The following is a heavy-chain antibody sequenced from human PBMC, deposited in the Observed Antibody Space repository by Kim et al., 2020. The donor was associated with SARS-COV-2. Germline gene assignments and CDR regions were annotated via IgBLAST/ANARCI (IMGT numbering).Heavy chain of an antibody. CDR3: AKAHGYSSSSFDY. J-gene: IGHJ4*02. D-gene: IGHD6-6*01. V-gene: IGHV3-23*01. Sequence: SAGSVKGRFTISRDNSKNTLYLQMNSLRAEDTAVYYCAKAHGYSSSSFDYWGQGTLVTVSS.